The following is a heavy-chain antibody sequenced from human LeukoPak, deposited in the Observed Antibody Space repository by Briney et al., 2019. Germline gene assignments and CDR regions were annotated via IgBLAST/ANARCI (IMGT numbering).Heavy chain of an antibody. D-gene: IGHD5-24*01. CDR3: ARDPPAVAINTYG. CDR1: GVTVSNNF. J-gene: IGHJ4*02. V-gene: IGHV3-66*01. CDR2: IYSGGDT. Sequence: PGGSLRLSCAASGVTVSNNFMLWVRQAPGKGLEWVSLIYSGGDTHYADSVKGRITISRDNSKNTLYLQMNNLSAEDTAVYYCARDPPAVAINTYGWGQGTLVTVSS.